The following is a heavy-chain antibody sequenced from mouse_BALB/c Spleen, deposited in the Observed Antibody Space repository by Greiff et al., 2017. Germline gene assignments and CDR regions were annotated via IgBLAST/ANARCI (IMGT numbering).Heavy chain of an antibody. CDR1: GYAFSSSW. CDR2: IYPGDGDT. V-gene: IGHV1-82*01. D-gene: IGHD1-1*01. J-gene: IGHJ4*01. CDR3: ARGGLLRYAMDY. Sequence: VQLVESGPELVKPGASVKISCKASGYAFSSSWMNWVKQRPGQGLEWIGRIYPGDGDTNYNGKFKGKATLTADKSSSTAYMQLSSLTSVDSAVYFCARGGLLRYAMDYWGQGTSVTVSS.